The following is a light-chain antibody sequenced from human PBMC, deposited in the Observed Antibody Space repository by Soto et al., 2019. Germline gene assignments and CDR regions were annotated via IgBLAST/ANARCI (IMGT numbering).Light chain of an antibody. V-gene: IGKV3D-20*02. CDR3: QQGSNWPPGLT. CDR2: DAS. J-gene: IGKJ4*01. Sequence: EIGLTQSPDTLSLSPGERATLSCRASQSVSSSYLAWYQQKPGQAPRLLIYDASIRATGIPARFSGSGSGTDFTLTISSLEPEDFAVYYCQQGSNWPPGLTVGGGTKVDIK. CDR1: QSVSSSY.